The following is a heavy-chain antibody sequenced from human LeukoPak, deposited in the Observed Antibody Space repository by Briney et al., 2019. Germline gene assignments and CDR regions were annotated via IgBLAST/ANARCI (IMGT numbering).Heavy chain of an antibody. CDR2: IYYSGST. CDR1: GGSISSSSYY. V-gene: IGHV4-39*01. Sequence: PSETLSLTCTVSGGSISSSSYYWGWIRQPPGKGLEWIGSIYYSGSTYYNPSLKSRVTISVDTSKNQFSLKLSSVTAADTAVYYCASGYSYGAFDIWGQGTMVTVSS. J-gene: IGHJ3*02. CDR3: ASGYSYGAFDI. D-gene: IGHD5-18*01.